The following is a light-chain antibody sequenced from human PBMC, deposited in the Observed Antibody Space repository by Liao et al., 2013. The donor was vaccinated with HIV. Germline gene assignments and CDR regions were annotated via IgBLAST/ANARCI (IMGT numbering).Light chain of an antibody. J-gene: IGLJ1*01. CDR1: NLGTKS. CDR3: QVWDPSSDHYV. CDR2: YDS. Sequence: SYELTQPPSVSVAPGKTASITCGGHNLGTKSVHWYQQRPGQAPVLVIFYDSDRPSGIPERFSGSNSGNTATLTISRVEAGDEADYYCQVWDPSSDHYVSGTGTKVTVL. V-gene: IGLV3-21*04.